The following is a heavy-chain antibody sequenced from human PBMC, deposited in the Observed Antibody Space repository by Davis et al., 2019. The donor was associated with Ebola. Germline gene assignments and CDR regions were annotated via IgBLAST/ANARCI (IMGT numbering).Heavy chain of an antibody. J-gene: IGHJ4*02. CDR3: SPDPVLTAKYV. Sequence: ASVKVSCKVFGYTLSEFSMHWVRQAPGGGLEWMGGFDPEHGGHRYAQKLQGRVIMTEDTLTNIAYMGPSGLTSEDTAVYYCSPDPVLTAKYVWGQGTLVSVSS. D-gene: IGHD4/OR15-4a*01. CDR2: FDPEHGGH. V-gene: IGHV1-24*01. CDR1: GYTLSEFS.